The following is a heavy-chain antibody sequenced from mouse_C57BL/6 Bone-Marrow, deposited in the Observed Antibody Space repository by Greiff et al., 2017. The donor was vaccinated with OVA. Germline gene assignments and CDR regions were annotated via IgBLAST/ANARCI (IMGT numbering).Heavy chain of an antibody. Sequence: QVQLQQPGAELVKPGASVKLSCKASGYTFTSYWMQWVKQRPGQGLEWIGEIDPSDSYTNSNQKFKGKATLTVDTSSSTAYMQLSSLTSEDSAVYYCARESYGSSYPWYFDVWGTGTTVTVSS. CDR2: IDPSDSYT. D-gene: IGHD1-1*01. V-gene: IGHV1-50*01. CDR3: ARESYGSSYPWYFDV. J-gene: IGHJ1*03. CDR1: GYTFTSYW.